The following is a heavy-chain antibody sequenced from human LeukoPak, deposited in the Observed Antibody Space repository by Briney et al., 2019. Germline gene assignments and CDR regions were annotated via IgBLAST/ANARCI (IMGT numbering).Heavy chain of an antibody. Sequence: SQTLSLTCTVSGGSISSGSYYWSWIRQPAGKGLEWIGRIYTSGSTNYNPSLKSRVTISVDTSKNQFSLKLNSVAAADTAVYYCARVTTGGYYNCWGQGTLVTVSS. J-gene: IGHJ4*02. D-gene: IGHD3-22*01. CDR3: ARVTTGGYYNC. CDR2: IYTSGST. CDR1: GGSISSGSYY. V-gene: IGHV4-61*02.